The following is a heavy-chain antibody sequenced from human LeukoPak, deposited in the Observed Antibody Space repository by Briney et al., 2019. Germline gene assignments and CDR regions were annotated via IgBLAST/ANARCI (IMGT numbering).Heavy chain of an antibody. D-gene: IGHD5-12*01. CDR3: AKGNSGYDLYGMDV. Sequence: PGGSLRLSCAASGFTFSSYGMHWVRQAPGKGLEWVPVISYDGSNKYYADSVKGRFTISRDNSKNTLYLQMNSLRAEDTAVYYCAKGNSGYDLYGMDVWGQGTTVIVSS. J-gene: IGHJ6*02. V-gene: IGHV3-30*18. CDR2: ISYDGSNK. CDR1: GFTFSSYG.